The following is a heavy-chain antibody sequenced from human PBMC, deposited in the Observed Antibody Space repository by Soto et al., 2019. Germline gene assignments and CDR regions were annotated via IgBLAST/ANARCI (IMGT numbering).Heavy chain of an antibody. J-gene: IGHJ6*02. Sequence: VQLAESGGGLVGPGGSLRLSCAASGFILSNAWMNWVRQAPGKGLEWVGRIKSKSDGGTTDYAAHVKGRFTISRDDSTRTLYLQMNSLETEDTAVYYCSVDPLYYYYGMDVWGQGTTVTVSS. CDR3: SVDPLYYYYGMDV. CDR1: GFILSNAW. V-gene: IGHV3-15*07. CDR2: IKSKSDGGTT.